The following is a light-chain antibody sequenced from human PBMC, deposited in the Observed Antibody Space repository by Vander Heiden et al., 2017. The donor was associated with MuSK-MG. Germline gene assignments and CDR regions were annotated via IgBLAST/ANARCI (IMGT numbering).Light chain of an antibody. CDR3: QQYGNSPVT. V-gene: IGKV3-20*01. CDR2: NTS. CDR1: QSVSNNY. J-gene: IGKJ4*01. Sequence: EIVLTQSPGTLSLSPGERATLSCRASQSVSNNYLAWYQQKPGQAPRLLIYNTSSRATGIPDRFSGSGSGTDLTLTISRLEPEDFAVYYCQQYGNSPVTFGGGTKMEIK.